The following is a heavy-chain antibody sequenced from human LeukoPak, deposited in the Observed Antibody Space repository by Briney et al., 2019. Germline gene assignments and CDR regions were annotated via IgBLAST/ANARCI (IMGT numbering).Heavy chain of an antibody. D-gene: IGHD2-2*02. CDR1: GYTFTSDY. J-gene: IGHJ4*02. Sequence: ASVKVSCKASGYTFTSDYMHWVRQAPGQGLEWMGIINPSGGSTSYAQKFQGRVTMTRDMSTSTVYMELSSLRSEDTAVYYCARVARCSSISCYRFDYWGQGTLVTVSS. CDR2: INPSGGST. CDR3: ARVARCSSISCYRFDY. V-gene: IGHV1-46*01.